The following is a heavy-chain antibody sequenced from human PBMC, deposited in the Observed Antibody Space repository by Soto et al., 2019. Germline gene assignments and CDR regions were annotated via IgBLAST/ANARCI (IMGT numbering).Heavy chain of an antibody. J-gene: IGHJ3*02. D-gene: IGHD3-10*01. CDR3: AKDRGRPDAFNI. V-gene: IGHV3-74*01. Sequence: GGSLRLSCAGSGYNFGGFWMHWVRQAPGKGLVWVSRIDNGGTNTVYADAVTGRFTISRDNAKNTLYLQMNSLRAEDTAVYYCAKDRGRPDAFNIWGQGTMVTVPS. CDR1: GYNFGGFW. CDR2: IDNGGTNT.